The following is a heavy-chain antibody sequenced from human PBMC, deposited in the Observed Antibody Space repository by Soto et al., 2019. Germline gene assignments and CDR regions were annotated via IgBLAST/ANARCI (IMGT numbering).Heavy chain of an antibody. D-gene: IGHD3-16*01. CDR1: GFTFSSYA. V-gene: IGHV3-30-3*01. CDR2: ISYDGSNK. CDR3: ARITDIGYFDY. Sequence: QVQLVESGGGVVQPGRSLRLSCAASGFTFSSYAMHWVRQAPGKGLEWVAVISYDGSNKYYADSVKGRFTISRDNSKNTLYLQMNSLRAEDTAVYYCARITDIGYFDYWGQGTLVTVSS. J-gene: IGHJ4*02.